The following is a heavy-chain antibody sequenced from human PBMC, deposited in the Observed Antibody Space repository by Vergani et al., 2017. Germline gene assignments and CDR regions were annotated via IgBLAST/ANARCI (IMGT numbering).Heavy chain of an antibody. D-gene: IGHD4-17*01. CDR3: TSADYGDYYYFDY. V-gene: IGHV3-73*01. CDR1: GFTFSDYY. Sequence: VQLVESGGGLVKPGGSLRLSCAASGFTFSDYYMSWIRQAPGKGLEWVGRIRSKANSYATAYAASVKGRFTISRDDSKNTAYLQMNSLKTEDTAVYYCTSADYGDYYYFDYWGQGTLVTVSS. J-gene: IGHJ4*02. CDR2: IRSKANSYAT.